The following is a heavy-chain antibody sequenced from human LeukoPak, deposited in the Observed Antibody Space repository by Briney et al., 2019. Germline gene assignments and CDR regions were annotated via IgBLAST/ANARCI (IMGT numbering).Heavy chain of an antibody. D-gene: IGHD5-24*01. V-gene: IGHV4-59*08. CDR2: IYYSGST. Sequence: PSETLSLTCTVSGGSISSYYWSWIRQPPGKGLEWIGYIYYSGSTNYSPSLKSRVTISVDTSKNQFSLKLSSVTAADTAVYYCARHRNGYNYIHYFDYWGQGTLVTVSS. CDR3: ARHRNGYNYIHYFDY. CDR1: GGSISSYY. J-gene: IGHJ4*02.